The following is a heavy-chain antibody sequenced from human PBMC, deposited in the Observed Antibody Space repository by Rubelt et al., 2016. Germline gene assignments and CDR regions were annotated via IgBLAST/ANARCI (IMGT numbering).Heavy chain of an antibody. J-gene: IGHJ5*02. CDR3: VRGMGTASARWFDP. D-gene: IGHD2-21*02. Sequence: QVQLVQSGAEVKKPGASVKVSSKASGYTITSYYMHWVRQAPGQGLEWLGIFKPSGGDTDYAQKFQGRVTMTTDTSTNTCHMELSSLGSEDTALYYCVRGMGTASARWFDPWGQGTLVTVSS. CDR2: FKPSGGDT. V-gene: IGHV1-46*01. CDR1: GYTITSYY.